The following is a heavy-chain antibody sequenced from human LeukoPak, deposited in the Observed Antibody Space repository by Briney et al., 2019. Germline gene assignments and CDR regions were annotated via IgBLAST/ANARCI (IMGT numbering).Heavy chain of an antibody. D-gene: IGHD3-10*01. V-gene: IGHV1-18*01. CDR3: ARDEGLLWFGGWFDP. CDR1: GYTFTSYG. J-gene: IGHJ5*02. CDR2: ISAYNGNT. Sequence: ASVKVSCKASGYTFTSYGISWVRQAPGQGLEWMGWISAYNGNTNYAQKLQGRVTMTTDTSTSTAYMELRSLRSDDTAVYYCARDEGLLWFGGWFDPWGQGTLVTVSS.